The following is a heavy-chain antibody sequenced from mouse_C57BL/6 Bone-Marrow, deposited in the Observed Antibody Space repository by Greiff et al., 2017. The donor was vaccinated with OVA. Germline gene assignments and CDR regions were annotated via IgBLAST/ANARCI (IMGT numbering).Heavy chain of an antibody. Sequence: EVQLQESGPGLVKPSQSLSLTCSVTGYSITSGYYWNWIRQFPGNKLEWMGYISYDGSNNYNPSLKNRISITRDTSKNQFFLKLNSVTTEDTATYYCALITTVVPYYAMDYWGQGTSVTVSS. CDR2: ISYDGSN. V-gene: IGHV3-6*01. J-gene: IGHJ4*01. D-gene: IGHD1-1*01. CDR1: GYSITSGYY. CDR3: ALITTVVPYYAMDY.